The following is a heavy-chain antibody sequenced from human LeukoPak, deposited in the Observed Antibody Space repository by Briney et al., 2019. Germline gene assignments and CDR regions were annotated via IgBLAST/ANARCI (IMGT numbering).Heavy chain of an antibody. CDR1: GFTFSTFR. J-gene: IGHJ3*02. Sequence: GGSLRLSCAPYGFTFSTFRMNCVRKAPGKGLEWVSYITGSSSPIYYADSVKGRFTISRDNAKNSVYLQMSSLRDEDTAVYYCVRDPHAFDIWGQGTLVTVSS. CDR2: ITGSSSPI. CDR3: VRDPHAFDI. V-gene: IGHV3-48*02.